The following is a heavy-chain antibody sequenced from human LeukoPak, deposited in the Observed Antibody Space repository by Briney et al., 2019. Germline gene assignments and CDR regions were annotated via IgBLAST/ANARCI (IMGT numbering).Heavy chain of an antibody. CDR1: GFSLSTSGVC. Sequence: SGPTLVNPTQTLTLTCTLSGFSLSTSGVCVSWIRQPPGKALEWLARIDWDDDKHYSTSLKTRLTISKDTSKNQVVLTMTNMDPVDTATYYCARIRSTSCYEDYWGQGTLVTVSS. J-gene: IGHJ4*02. V-gene: IGHV2-70*11. CDR2: IDWDDDK. D-gene: IGHD2-2*01. CDR3: ARIRSTSCYEDY.